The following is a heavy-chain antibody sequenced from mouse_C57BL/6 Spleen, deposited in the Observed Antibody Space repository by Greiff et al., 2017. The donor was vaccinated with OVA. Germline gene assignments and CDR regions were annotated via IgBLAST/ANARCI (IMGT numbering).Heavy chain of an antibody. CDR2: IRNKANNHAT. CDR1: GFTFSDAW. V-gene: IGHV6-6*01. CDR3: TRTGTEDYFDY. Sequence: EVMLVESGGGLVQPGGSMKLSCAASGFTFSDAWMDWVRQSPEKGLEWVAEIRNKANNHATYYAESVKGRFTISRDDSKSSVYLQMNSLRAEDTGIYYCTRTGTEDYFDYWGQGTTLTVSS. J-gene: IGHJ2*01. D-gene: IGHD4-1*01.